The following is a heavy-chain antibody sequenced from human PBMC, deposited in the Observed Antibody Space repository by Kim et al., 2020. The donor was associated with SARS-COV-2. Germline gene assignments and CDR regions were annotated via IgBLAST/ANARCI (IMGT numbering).Heavy chain of an antibody. CDR1: GFSFYDYA. Sequence: GGSLRLSCAASGFSFYDYAMHWVRQAPGKGLEWVSGISWNGAFIDYADSVKGRFTISRDNAKNSLYLQMNSLRVEDTAFYYCAKDYDYHGSGATLPVSW. CDR3: AKDYDYHGSGATLPVS. V-gene: IGHV3-9*01. D-gene: IGHD3-10*01. J-gene: IGHJ5*01. CDR2: ISWNGAFI.